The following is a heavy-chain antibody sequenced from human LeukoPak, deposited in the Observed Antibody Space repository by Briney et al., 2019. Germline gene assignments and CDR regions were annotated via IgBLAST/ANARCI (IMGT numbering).Heavy chain of an antibody. D-gene: IGHD2-15*01. Sequence: SETLSLTCAVYGGSFSDYYWSCIRQPPGKGLEWIGEINHSGSTNYNPSLKSRVTISVDTSKNQFSLKLSSVTAADTAVYYCARSGGPFNWFDPWGQGTLVTVSS. V-gene: IGHV4-34*01. CDR3: ARSGGPFNWFDP. J-gene: IGHJ5*02. CDR1: GGSFSDYY. CDR2: INHSGST.